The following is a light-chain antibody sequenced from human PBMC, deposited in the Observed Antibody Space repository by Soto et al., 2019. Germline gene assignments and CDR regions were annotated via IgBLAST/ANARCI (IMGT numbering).Light chain of an antibody. CDR3: QQYHNWPPYT. CDR1: QSVNSN. Sequence: DIVMTQSPATLSVSPGEGATLSCRASQSVNSNVAWFRQKPGQAPRLLIYGASTRATGIPARFSGSGSGTEFTLTISSLQSEDFAVYYCQQYHNWPPYTFGQGTTLEIK. CDR2: GAS. V-gene: IGKV3-15*01. J-gene: IGKJ2*01.